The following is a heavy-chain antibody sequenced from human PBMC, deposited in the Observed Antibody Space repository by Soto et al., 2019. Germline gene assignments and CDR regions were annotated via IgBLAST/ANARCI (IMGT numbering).Heavy chain of an antibody. Sequence: SEPLSLTCAVYGGSFSGYYWSWIRQPPGKGLEWIGEINHSGSTNYNPSLKSRVTISVDTSKNQFSLKLSSVTAADTAVYYCAREGDQGVVVPAAIGFDYWGQGTLVTVSS. CDR3: AREGDQGVVVPAAIGFDY. CDR1: GGSFSGYY. D-gene: IGHD2-2*01. J-gene: IGHJ4*02. CDR2: INHSGST. V-gene: IGHV4-34*01.